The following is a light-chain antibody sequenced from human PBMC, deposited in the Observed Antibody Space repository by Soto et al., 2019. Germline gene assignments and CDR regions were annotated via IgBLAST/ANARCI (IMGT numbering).Light chain of an antibody. Sequence: EIVLTQSPGTLSLSPGERATLSCSASQSVRNSLLAWYQQKPGQPPRLLIYDASTRATATPERFSGSGSGTDFTLTIGRLEPEDFAVYYCHQYDTIVQTFGQGTKVDIK. CDR3: HQYDTIVQT. CDR2: DAS. J-gene: IGKJ1*01. V-gene: IGKV3-20*01. CDR1: QSVRNSL.